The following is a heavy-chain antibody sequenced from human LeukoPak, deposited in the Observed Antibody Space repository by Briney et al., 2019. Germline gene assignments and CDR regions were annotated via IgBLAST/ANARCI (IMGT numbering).Heavy chain of an antibody. CDR3: ARAETYSSGWYDAFFDY. CDR1: GGSISSSSYY. V-gene: IGHV4-39*02. J-gene: IGHJ4*02. CDR2: IYHSGNS. Sequence: PSETLSLTCTVSGGSISSSSYYWGWIRQPPGKGLEWIGSIYHSGNSYYNPSLKSRATISVDTSKNHFSLRLRSVTAADTAIYYCARAETYSSGWYDAFFDYWGQGTLVTVSS. D-gene: IGHD6-19*01.